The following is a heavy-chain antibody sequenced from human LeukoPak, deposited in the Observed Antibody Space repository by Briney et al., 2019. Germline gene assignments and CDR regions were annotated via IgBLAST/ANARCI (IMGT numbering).Heavy chain of an antibody. CDR3: ARDDDIVATIDFDY. CDR2: INPNSGGT. Sequence: ASVKVSCKASGYTFTGYYMHWVRQAPGQGLGWMGWINPNSGGTNYAQKFQGRVTMTRDTSISTAYMELSRLRSDDTAVYYCARDDDIVATIDFDYWGQGTLVTVSS. D-gene: IGHD5-12*01. CDR1: GYTFTGYY. J-gene: IGHJ4*02. V-gene: IGHV1-2*02.